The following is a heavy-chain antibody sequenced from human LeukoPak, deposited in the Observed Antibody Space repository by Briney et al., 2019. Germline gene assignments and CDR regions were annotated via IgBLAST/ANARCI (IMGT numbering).Heavy chain of an antibody. D-gene: IGHD3-9*01. CDR3: ARARYRDDILTGWLAYYFDY. V-gene: IGHV3-7*01. CDR2: IKQDGSEK. CDR1: GFTFSNYW. J-gene: IGHJ4*02. Sequence: PGGSLRLSCAASGFTFSNYWMTWVRQAPGKGLEWVANIKQDGSEKYYVDSVKGRFTISRDNAKNSLYLQMNSLRAEDTAVYYCARARYRDDILTGWLAYYFDYWGQGTLVTVSS.